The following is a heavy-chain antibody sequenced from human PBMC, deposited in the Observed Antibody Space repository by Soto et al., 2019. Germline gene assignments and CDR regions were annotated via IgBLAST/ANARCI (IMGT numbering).Heavy chain of an antibody. Sequence: GESLKISCNGSGYSFTSNWIGWVRQMPGKGLEWMGIIYPGDSDTRYSPPFQGQVTISADKSISTAYLQWSRLKASDSAMYYCARMDSSALGIDYWGQGTLVTVSS. CDR2: IYPGDSDT. D-gene: IGHD3-22*01. V-gene: IGHV5-51*01. CDR3: ARMDSSALGIDY. CDR1: GYSFTSNW. J-gene: IGHJ4*02.